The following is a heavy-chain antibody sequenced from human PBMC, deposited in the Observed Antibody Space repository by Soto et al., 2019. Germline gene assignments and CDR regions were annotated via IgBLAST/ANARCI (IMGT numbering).Heavy chain of an antibody. D-gene: IGHD2-15*01. Sequence: GGSLRLSCGASGFAFRSYNMNWVRQGPGKGLEWVASSSSGSRNSYYADSVKGRFTISRDNAKNSLYLQSGSLRAEESAVYYCAITPLVPVISGFWGPRTLVTVSS. CDR2: SSSGSRNS. J-gene: IGHJ4*02. CDR3: AITPLVPVISGF. V-gene: IGHV3-21*01. CDR1: GFAFRSYN.